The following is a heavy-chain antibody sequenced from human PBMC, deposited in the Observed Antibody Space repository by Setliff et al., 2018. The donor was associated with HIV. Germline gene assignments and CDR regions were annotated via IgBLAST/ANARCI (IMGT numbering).Heavy chain of an antibody. CDR2: IIPTFDTA. V-gene: IGHV1-69*06. D-gene: IGHD6-19*01. J-gene: IGHJ2*01. CDR3: ARGVHSGGSGWYNWYFDL. Sequence: ASVKVSCKASGYTLSSHTMHWVRQAPGQGLEWMGGIIPTFDTANYAQKFQGRVTITADKSTNTVYMELNSLRSEDTAMYYCARGVHSGGSGWYNWYFDLWGRGTLVTVSS. CDR1: GYTLSSHT.